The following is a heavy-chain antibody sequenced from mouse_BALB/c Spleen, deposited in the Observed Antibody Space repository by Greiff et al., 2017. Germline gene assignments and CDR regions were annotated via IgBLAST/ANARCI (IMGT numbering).Heavy chain of an antibody. V-gene: IGHV5-6*01. Sequence: EVQLQESGGDLVKPGGSLKLSCAASGFTFSSYGMSWVRQTPDKRLEWVATISSGGSYTYYPDSVKGRFTISRDNAKNTLYLQMSSLKSEDTAMYYCARPITGRFAYWGQGTLVTVSA. J-gene: IGHJ3*01. CDR1: GFTFSSYG. D-gene: IGHD1-2*01. CDR3: ARPITGRFAY. CDR2: ISSGGSYT.